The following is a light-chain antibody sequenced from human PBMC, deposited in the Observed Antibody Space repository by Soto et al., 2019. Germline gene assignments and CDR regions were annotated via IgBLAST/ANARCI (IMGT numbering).Light chain of an antibody. V-gene: IGKV3-20*01. CDR2: GAS. J-gene: IGKJ1*01. Sequence: EIVLTQSPGTLSLSPGERATISCRAIQIVSNYLAWYQRKPCQAPRLLIYGASSRATGIPDRFSGSGFGTDFTLTISRLEPEDFAVYYCHQYGGSPQTFGQGTKVDIK. CDR1: QIVSNY. CDR3: HQYGGSPQT.